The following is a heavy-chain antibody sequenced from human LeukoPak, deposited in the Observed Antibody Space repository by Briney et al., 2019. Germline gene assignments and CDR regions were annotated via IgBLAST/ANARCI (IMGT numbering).Heavy chain of an antibody. CDR1: GFTFSSYV. CDR3: ARVSTGTTHPFDY. J-gene: IGHJ4*02. Sequence: GGSLRLSCAASGFTFSSYVMHWVRQAPAKGLEWVAVISYDGSNKYYADSVKGRFTISRDNSKNTLYLQMNSLRAEDTAVYYCARVSTGTTHPFDYWGQGTLVTVSS. D-gene: IGHD1-1*01. CDR2: ISYDGSNK. V-gene: IGHV3-30*04.